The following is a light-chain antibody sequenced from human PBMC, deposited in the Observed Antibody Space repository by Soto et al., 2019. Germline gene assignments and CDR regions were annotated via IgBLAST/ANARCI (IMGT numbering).Light chain of an antibody. CDR1: QSVSSSF. V-gene: IGKV3-20*01. J-gene: IGKJ3*01. CDR3: QQYGSSVT. Sequence: EIVLTQSPGTLSLSPGERATLSCRASQSVSSSFLAWYQQKPGQAPRLLIYGASSRATGIPDRFSGSGSGKDFTLTISRLEPEDFAVYFCQQYGSSVTFGPGTKVDI. CDR2: GAS.